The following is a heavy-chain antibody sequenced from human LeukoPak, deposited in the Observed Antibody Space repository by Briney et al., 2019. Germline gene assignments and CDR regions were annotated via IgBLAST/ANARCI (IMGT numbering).Heavy chain of an antibody. CDR2: INGGGDAT. CDR3: TGCTTSCYANAFDV. CDR1: GFTFNNNA. Sequence: GGSLRLSCATYGFTFNNNAMSWVCQPQGKGLEWVSEINGGGDATNYADSVTGRLTICRDNSKNTMHLQMNSLSPDDTAVHYCTGCTTSCYANAFDVWGQGTLLTVSS. D-gene: IGHD2-2*01. V-gene: IGHV3-23*01. J-gene: IGHJ3*01.